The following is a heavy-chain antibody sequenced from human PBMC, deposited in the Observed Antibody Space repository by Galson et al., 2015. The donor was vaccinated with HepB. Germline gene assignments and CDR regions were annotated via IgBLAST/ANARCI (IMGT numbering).Heavy chain of an antibody. D-gene: IGHD4-17*01. Sequence: SLRLSCAASGFTFSSYSMTWVRQAPGKGLEWISYISSSSTIIYYADSVKGRFTVSRDNAKNSLYLQMNSLRDEDTAVYYCARGDYGDCGNKKWFDPWGQGTLVTVSS. J-gene: IGHJ5*02. CDR2: ISSSSTII. CDR3: ARGDYGDCGNKKWFDP. V-gene: IGHV3-48*02. CDR1: GFTFSSYS.